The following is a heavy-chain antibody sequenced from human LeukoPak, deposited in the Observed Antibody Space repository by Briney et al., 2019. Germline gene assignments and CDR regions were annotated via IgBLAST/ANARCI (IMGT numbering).Heavy chain of an antibody. CDR1: GFTFSSYE. J-gene: IGHJ3*02. D-gene: IGHD5-18*01. CDR3: AKDRTAIHAFDI. CDR2: ISSSGSTI. V-gene: IGHV3-48*03. Sequence: PGGSLRLSCAASGFTFSSYEMNWVRQAPGKGLEWVSYISSSGSTIYYADSVKGRFTISRDNSKNTLYLQMNSLRAEDTAVYYCAKDRTAIHAFDIWGQGTMVTVSS.